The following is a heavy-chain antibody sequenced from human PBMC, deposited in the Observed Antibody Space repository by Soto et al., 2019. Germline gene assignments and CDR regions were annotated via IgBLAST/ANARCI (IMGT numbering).Heavy chain of an antibody. J-gene: IGHJ4*02. CDR2: VSSDGSRK. CDR3: AKSWNLDFSATWYAPDY. D-gene: IGHD6-13*01. CDR1: GFIFPNFG. V-gene: IGHV3-30*18. Sequence: QVRLVESGGGVVQPGRSLRLSCEASGFIFPNFGLHWARQAPGKGLQWLGVVSSDGSRKYYADSVRGRLNISRDNPKNTLYLQLDRLSADDTAVYYCAKSWNLDFSATWYAPDYWGQGTLVTVSS.